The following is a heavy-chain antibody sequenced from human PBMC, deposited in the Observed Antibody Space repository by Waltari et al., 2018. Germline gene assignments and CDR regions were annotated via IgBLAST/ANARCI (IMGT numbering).Heavy chain of an antibody. V-gene: IGHV1-69*05. J-gene: IGHJ4*02. D-gene: IGHD2-15*01. CDR3: ARDKGYCSGGSCYSRFDY. CDR1: AGTFSSYA. CDR2: IIPIFGTA. Sequence: QVQLVQSGAEVKKPGSSVKVSCKASAGTFSSYAISWVRQAPGQGLEWMGGIIPIFGTANYAQKFQGRVTITTDESTSTAYMELSSLRSEDTAVYYCARDKGYCSGGSCYSRFDYWGQGTLVTVSS.